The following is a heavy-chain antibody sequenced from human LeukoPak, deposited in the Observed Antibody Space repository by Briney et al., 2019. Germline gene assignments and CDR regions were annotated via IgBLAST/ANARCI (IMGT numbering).Heavy chain of an antibody. CDR3: ARGSPGLGYHGSGSYYSSYYGMDV. CDR2: MNPNSGNT. CDR1: GYTFTSYD. D-gene: IGHD3-10*01. V-gene: IGHV1-8*01. Sequence: ASVKVSCKASGYTFTSYDINWVRQATGQGLEWMGWMNPNSGNTGYAQKFQGRVTMTRNTSISTAYMELSSLRSEDTAVYYCARGSPGLGYHGSGSYYSSYYGMDVWGQGTTVTVSS. J-gene: IGHJ6*02.